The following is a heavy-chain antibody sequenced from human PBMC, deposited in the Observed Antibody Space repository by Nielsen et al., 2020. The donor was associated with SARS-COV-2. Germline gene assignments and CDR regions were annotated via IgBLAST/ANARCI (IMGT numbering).Heavy chain of an antibody. D-gene: IGHD3-10*01. CDR3: ARGSAVWGYYGSGSYSTYFDY. J-gene: IGHJ4*02. Sequence: SETLFLTCTVSGGSISSYYWSWIRQPPGKGLEWIGYIYYSGSTNYNPSLKSRVTISVDTSKNQFSLKLSSVTAADTAVYYCARGSAVWGYYGSGSYSTYFDYWGQGTLVTVSS. CDR2: IYYSGST. V-gene: IGHV4-59*01. CDR1: GGSISSYY.